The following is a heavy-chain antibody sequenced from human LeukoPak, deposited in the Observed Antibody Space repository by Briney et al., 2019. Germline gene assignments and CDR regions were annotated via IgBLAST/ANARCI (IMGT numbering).Heavy chain of an antibody. J-gene: IGHJ3*02. V-gene: IGHV4-59*01. Sequence: SETLSLTCTVSGGSISSNYWSWIRQPPGKGLEWIGYIYYSGSTNYNPSLKSRVTISVDTSKNQFSLKLSSVTAADTAMYYCARDSDDYYDSSGYYRLNDAFDIWGQGTMVTVSS. D-gene: IGHD3-22*01. CDR3: ARDSDDYYDSSGYYRLNDAFDI. CDR1: GGSISSNY. CDR2: IYYSGST.